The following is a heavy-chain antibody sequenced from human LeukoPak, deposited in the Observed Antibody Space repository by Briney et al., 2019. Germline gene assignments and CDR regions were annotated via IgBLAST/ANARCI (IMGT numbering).Heavy chain of an antibody. D-gene: IGHD1-26*01. V-gene: IGHV4-28*05. CDR2: IYYSGSI. Sequence: SDTPSLTCAVSGYSIRRNNWWGWIRQPPGKGLEWIGHIYYSGSIYYNPSLKSRVAMSVDTSKNQFSLNLSSVTAVDTAVYYCARSGPKWGDWYFDLWGRGTLVTVSS. J-gene: IGHJ2*01. CDR3: ARSGPKWGDWYFDL. CDR1: GYSIRRNNW.